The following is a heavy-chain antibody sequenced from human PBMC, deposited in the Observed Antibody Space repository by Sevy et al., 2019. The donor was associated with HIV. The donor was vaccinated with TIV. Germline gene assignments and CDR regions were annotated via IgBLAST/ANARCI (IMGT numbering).Heavy chain of an antibody. CDR2: IKQDGSDK. D-gene: IGHD3-22*01. CDR3: AREALYYYDSERHYDDAFDM. V-gene: IGHV3-7*01. J-gene: IGHJ3*02. CDR1: GFTFSSHY. Sequence: GGSLRLSCAASGFTFSSHYMSWVRQAPGKGLEWVANIKQDGSDKFYVESVKGRFTSSRDNAKNSLYLQLSSLRAEDTAMYFCAREALYYYDSERHYDDAFDMWGPGTMVTVSS.